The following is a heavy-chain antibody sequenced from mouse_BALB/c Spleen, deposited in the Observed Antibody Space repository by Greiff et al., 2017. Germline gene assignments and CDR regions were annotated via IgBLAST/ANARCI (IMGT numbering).Heavy chain of an antibody. J-gene: IGHJ4*01. Sequence: QVQLKESGPELVKPGASVKMSCKASGYTFTDYVISWVKQRTGQGLEWIGEIYPGSGSTYYNEKFKGKATLTADKSSNTAYMQLSSLTSEDSAVYFCARGGLRRERLYYYAMDYWGQGTSVTVSS. CDR2: IYPGSGST. D-gene: IGHD2-4*01. CDR3: ARGGLRRERLYYYAMDY. V-gene: IGHV1-77*01. CDR1: GYTFTDYV.